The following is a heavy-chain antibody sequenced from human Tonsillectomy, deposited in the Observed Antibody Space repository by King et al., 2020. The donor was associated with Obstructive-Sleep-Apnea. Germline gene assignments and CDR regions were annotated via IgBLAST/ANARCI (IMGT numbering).Heavy chain of an antibody. CDR2: ISGDSGSI. J-gene: IGHJ4*02. CDR3: AKDSKIGYSYGLFDY. CDR1: GFTFDDYA. V-gene: IGHV3-9*01. D-gene: IGHD5-18*01. Sequence: EVQLVESGGGLVQPGRSLRLSCAASGFTFDDYAMHWVRQAPGKGLEWVSGISGDSGSIGYADSVQGRFTTSSDNAKNSLYLQINSLRAEDTALYYCAKDSKIGYSYGLFDYWGQGTLVTVSS.